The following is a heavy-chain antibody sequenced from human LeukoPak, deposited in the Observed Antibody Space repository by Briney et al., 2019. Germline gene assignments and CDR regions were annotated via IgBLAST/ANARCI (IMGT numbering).Heavy chain of an antibody. CDR1: GGSLSSYY. V-gene: IGHV4-4*07. CDR3: ARAPEFSSGWLLDY. Sequence: SETLSLTCTVSGGSLSSYYWSWIRQPAGKGLEWIGRIHTSGSTNYNPSLKSRVTMSVDTSKNQFSLKLSSVTAADTAVYYCARAPEFSSGWLLDYWGQGTLVTVSS. J-gene: IGHJ4*02. D-gene: IGHD3-22*01. CDR2: IHTSGST.